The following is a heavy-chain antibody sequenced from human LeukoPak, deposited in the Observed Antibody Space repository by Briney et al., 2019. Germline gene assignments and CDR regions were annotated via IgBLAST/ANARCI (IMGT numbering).Heavy chain of an antibody. D-gene: IGHD5-12*01. CDR3: ARGFRFCSGYDEGGGGRLDP. V-gene: IGHV3-74*01. CDR1: GFTFSSYW. J-gene: IGHJ5*02. CDR2: INSDGSNT. Sequence: GGSLRLSCAASGFTFSSYWMHWVRQAPGKGLVWVSRINSDGSNTNYADFVRRLFTISRDTTKNTLDLQRNSLRAEDTAVYYCARGFRFCSGYDEGGGGRLDPWGQGTLVTVSS.